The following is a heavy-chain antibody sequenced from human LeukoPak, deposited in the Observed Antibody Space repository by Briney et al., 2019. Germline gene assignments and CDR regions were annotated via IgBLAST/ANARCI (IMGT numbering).Heavy chain of an antibody. V-gene: IGHV3-21*06. CDR1: GFTFKIYS. D-gene: IGHD3-10*01. CDR2: ISTDSSHM. J-gene: IGHJ4*02. CDR3: ARDDTSAHFFDS. Sequence: GGSLRLSCAASGFTFKIYSMNWVRQAPGKGLGWVSSISTDSSHMYYADSVKGRFTVSRDNAKNSLYLQMNTLRAEDTAVYYCARDDTSAHFFDSWGQGTLVTVSS.